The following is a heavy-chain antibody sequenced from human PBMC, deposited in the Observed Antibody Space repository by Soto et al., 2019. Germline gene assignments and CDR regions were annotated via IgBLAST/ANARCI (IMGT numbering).Heavy chain of an antibody. CDR1: GGSISTDKYY. CDR3: AIEDKHRKLRGWFGL. D-gene: IGHD1-1*01. Sequence: QLQESGPGLVKPSQTLSLTCHVSGGSISTDKYYWSWIRQSSGKGLEWIGYIHYGGTTSYTPSRKSRPTMYVDTSTNQFSLRLTSVSAADTAVYFRAIEDKHRKLRGWFGLWGQGTLVTVSS. CDR2: IHYGGTT. V-gene: IGHV4-30-4*01. J-gene: IGHJ5*02.